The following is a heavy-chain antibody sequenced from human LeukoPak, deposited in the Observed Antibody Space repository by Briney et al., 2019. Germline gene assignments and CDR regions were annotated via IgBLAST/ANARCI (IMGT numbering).Heavy chain of an antibody. V-gene: IGHV4-59*01. CDR3: AAQGAAAGKSDY. Sequence: PLETPSLTCTVSGGSISSYYWCWIRHPPRTGRERIWYIYYSGSTTYNPSLKSRVTISVDTSKNQFSLKLSSVTAADTAVYYRAAQGAAAGKSDYWGEGALVTV. CDR1: GGSISSYY. J-gene: IGHJ4*02. D-gene: IGHD6-13*01. CDR2: IYYSGST.